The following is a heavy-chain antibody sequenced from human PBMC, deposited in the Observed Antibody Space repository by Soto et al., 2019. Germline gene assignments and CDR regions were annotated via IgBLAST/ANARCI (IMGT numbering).Heavy chain of an antibody. CDR1: GYTFTSYY. J-gene: IGHJ4*02. CDR2: INPSGGST. V-gene: IGHV1-46*01. D-gene: IGHD6-19*01. CDR3: ARDGRSAYSSGWYYFDY. Sequence: QVQLVQSGAEVKKPGASVKVSCKASGYTFTSYYMHWVRQAPAQGLEWMGIINPSGGSTSYAQKFRGRVTMTRDTSRSTGYMELSSVRAEDTVVYYCARDGRSAYSSGWYYFDYWGQGALVTVSS.